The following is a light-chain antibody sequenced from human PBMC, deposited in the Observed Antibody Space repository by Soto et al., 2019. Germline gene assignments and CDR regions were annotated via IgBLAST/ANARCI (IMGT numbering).Light chain of an antibody. J-gene: IGKJ3*01. Sequence: IQLTQSPSSLSASVGDRVTITCRASQGISSYLAWYQQHPGKAPKLLIYAASTLQSGVPSRFSGSGSGTDFTLTISSLQPEDFATYYCQQLNSYPTFGPGTKVDIK. CDR3: QQLNSYPT. CDR2: AAS. CDR1: QGISSY. V-gene: IGKV1-9*01.